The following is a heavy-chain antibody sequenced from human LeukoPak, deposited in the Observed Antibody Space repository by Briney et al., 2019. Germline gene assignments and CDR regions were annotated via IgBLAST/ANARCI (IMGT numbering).Heavy chain of an antibody. Sequence: SETLSLTCTVSGGSISSYYWSWIRQTPGKGLEWIGYIYYSGSTNYNPSLKSRVTISVDTSKNQFSLKLSSVTAADTAVYYCARDLGIVGARADAFGIWGQGTMVTVSS. CDR2: IYYSGST. V-gene: IGHV4-59*01. J-gene: IGHJ3*02. CDR3: ARDLGIVGARADAFGI. D-gene: IGHD1-26*01. CDR1: GGSISSYY.